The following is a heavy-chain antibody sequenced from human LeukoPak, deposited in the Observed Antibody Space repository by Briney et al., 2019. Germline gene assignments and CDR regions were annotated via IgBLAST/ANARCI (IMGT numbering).Heavy chain of an antibody. CDR1: GFTFSTYW. J-gene: IGHJ4*02. Sequence: GGSLRLSCAASGFTFSTYWMHWVRQAPGKGLVWVSRIKSDGSSTNYADSVKGRFTISRDNAKHTLYLQMNSLRAEDMAVYYCAAIAAAGGRKFDYWGQGTLVTVSS. V-gene: IGHV3-74*01. D-gene: IGHD6-13*01. CDR3: AAIAAAGGRKFDY. CDR2: IKSDGSST.